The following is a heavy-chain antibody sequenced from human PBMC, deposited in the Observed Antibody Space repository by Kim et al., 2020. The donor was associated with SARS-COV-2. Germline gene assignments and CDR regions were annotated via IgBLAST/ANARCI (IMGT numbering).Heavy chain of an antibody. CDR3: ARDLIYYGSGSYDYYGMDV. Sequence: GGSLRLSCAASGFTVSSNYMSWVRQAPGKGLEWVSVIYSGGSTYYADSVKGRFTISRDNSKNTLYLQMNSLRAEDTAVYYCARDLIYYGSGSYDYYGMDVWGQGTTVTVSS. CDR1: GFTVSSNY. CDR2: IYSGGST. V-gene: IGHV3-66*01. J-gene: IGHJ6*02. D-gene: IGHD3-10*01.